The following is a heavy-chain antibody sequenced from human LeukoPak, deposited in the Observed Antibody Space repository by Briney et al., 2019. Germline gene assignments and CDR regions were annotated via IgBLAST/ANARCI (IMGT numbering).Heavy chain of an antibody. CDR2: IYYSGST. V-gene: IGHV4-59*01. J-gene: IGHJ6*02. Sequence: SETLSLTCTASGGSISSYYWSWIRQPPGKGLEWIGYIYYSGSTNYNPSLKSRVTISVDTSKDQFSLKLSSVTAADTAVYYCARDKGATMTGYYYYGMDVWGQGTTVTVSS. D-gene: IGHD5-12*01. CDR1: GGSISSYY. CDR3: ARDKGATMTGYYYYGMDV.